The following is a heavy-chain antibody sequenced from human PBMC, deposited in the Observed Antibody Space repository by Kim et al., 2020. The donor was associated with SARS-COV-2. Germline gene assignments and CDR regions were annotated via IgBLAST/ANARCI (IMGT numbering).Heavy chain of an antibody. CDR3: ARGCRVGPSSSWYLVGRNWFDP. V-gene: IGHV1-18*04. J-gene: IGHJ5*02. Sequence: ASVKVSCKASGYTFTSYGISWVRQAPGQGLEWMGWISAYNGNTNYAQKLQGRVTMTTDTSTSTAYMELRSLRSDDTAVYYCARGCRVGPSSSWYLVGRNWFDPWGQGTLVTVSS. CDR2: ISAYNGNT. D-gene: IGHD6-13*01. CDR1: GYTFTSYG.